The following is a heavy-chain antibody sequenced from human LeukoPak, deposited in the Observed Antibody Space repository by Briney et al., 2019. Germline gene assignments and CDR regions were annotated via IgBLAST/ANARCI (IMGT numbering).Heavy chain of an antibody. Sequence: SETLSLTCTVSGGSISSSSYYWGWIRQPPGKGLEWIGSIYNSGSTYYNASLKSRVTISVDTSKNKFSLKLSSVTAADTAVYYCARGRKGDDYSAAGWFDPWGQGTLVTVSS. V-gene: IGHV4-39*01. CDR3: ARGRKGDDYSAAGWFDP. CDR2: IYNSGST. D-gene: IGHD4-11*01. CDR1: GGSISSSSYY. J-gene: IGHJ5*02.